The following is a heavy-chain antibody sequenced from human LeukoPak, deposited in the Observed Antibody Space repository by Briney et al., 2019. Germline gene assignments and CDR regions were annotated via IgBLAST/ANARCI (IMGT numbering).Heavy chain of an antibody. D-gene: IGHD6-6*01. CDR1: GGSINNFY. V-gene: IGHV4-59*01. CDR3: ARAGSLAARPRRFDC. J-gene: IGHJ4*02. Sequence: SETLSLTCTVSGGSINNFYWSWIRQPPGKGLEWIGYIYYSGNTNYNPSLKSRVTISVDTSKNEFSLNLSSVTAADTAVYYCARAGSLAARPRRFDCWGQGTLVTVSS. CDR2: IYYSGNT.